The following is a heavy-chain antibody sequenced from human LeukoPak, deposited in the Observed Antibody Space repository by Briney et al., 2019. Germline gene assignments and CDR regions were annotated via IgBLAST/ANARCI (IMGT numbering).Heavy chain of an antibody. CDR1: GFTFSSYG. CDR3: AKVPGYSGYDYLDY. D-gene: IGHD5-12*01. V-gene: IGHV3-30*18. CDR2: ISYDGSNK. Sequence: GGSLRLSCAASGFTFSSYGMHWVRQAPGKGLEWVAVISYDGSNKYYADSVEGRFTISRDNSKNTLYLQMNSLRAEDTAVYYCAKVPGYSGYDYLDYWGQGTLVTVSS. J-gene: IGHJ4*02.